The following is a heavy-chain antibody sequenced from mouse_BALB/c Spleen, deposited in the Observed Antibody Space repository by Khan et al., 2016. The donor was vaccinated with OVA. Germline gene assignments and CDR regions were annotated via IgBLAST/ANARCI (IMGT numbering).Heavy chain of an antibody. D-gene: IGHD1-1*01. V-gene: IGHV1-7*01. Sequence: QMQLEESGAELAKPGASVKMSCKASGYTFINYWILWVKQRPGQGLEWIGYINPSTAYTEYNQNFKDKATLTADKSSRTAYMQLSSLTSEDSAVYYCARRGLRGDFDYWGQGTTLTVSS. CDR1: GYTFINYW. J-gene: IGHJ2*01. CDR2: INPSTAYT. CDR3: ARRGLRGDFDY.